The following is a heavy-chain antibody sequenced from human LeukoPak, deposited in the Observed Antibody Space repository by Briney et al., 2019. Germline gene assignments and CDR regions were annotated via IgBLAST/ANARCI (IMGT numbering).Heavy chain of an antibody. CDR1: GGSFSGYY. D-gene: IGHD3-22*01. J-gene: IGHJ3*02. V-gene: IGHV4-34*01. CDR3: ARVRLRIVVTDAFDI. CDR2: INHSGST. Sequence: SETLSLTCAVYGGSFSGYYWSWIRQPPGKGLEWIGEINHSGSTNYNPSLNSRVTISVDTSKSQFSLKLSSVTAADTAVYYCARVRLRIVVTDAFDIWGQGTMVTVCS.